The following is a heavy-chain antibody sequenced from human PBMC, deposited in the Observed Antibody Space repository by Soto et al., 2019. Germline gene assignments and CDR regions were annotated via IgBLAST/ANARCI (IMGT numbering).Heavy chain of an antibody. CDR2: IYSGGSK. Sequence: PGGSLRLSCAASGFTVSSNYMSWVRQAPGKGLEWVSVIYSGGSKYYADSVKGRFTISRDNSKSTLYLQMNSLRAEDTSVYYCARDYVARDFRGVIHYWGQGTRVTVSS. CDR3: ARDYVARDFRGVIHY. V-gene: IGHV3-53*01. CDR1: GFTVSSNY. D-gene: IGHD3-10*01. J-gene: IGHJ4*02.